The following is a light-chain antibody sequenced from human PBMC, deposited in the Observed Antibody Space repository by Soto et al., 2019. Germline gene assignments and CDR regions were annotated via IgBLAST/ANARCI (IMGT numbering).Light chain of an antibody. V-gene: IGKV3-15*01. CDR1: QSVSNN. J-gene: IGKJ5*01. Sequence: EIVLTQSPGTLSLSPGEIATLSFRASQSVSNNYLAWYQQKPGQGPRLLVYRASTRTLGIPARFSGSESGTEFTLTISSLQSEDFAVYYCQQYNTWPITFGQGTRLEIK. CDR2: RAS. CDR3: QQYNTWPIT.